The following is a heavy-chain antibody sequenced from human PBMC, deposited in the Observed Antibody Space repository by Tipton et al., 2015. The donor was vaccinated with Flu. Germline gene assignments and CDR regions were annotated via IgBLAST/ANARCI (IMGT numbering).Heavy chain of an antibody. CDR3: ARDSLWSRDY. V-gene: IGHV3-7*03. Sequence: SLRLSCAASEFTFSSFWMSWVRQAPGKGLEWVANIKPDGSAAYYADSVKGRFTISRDNAKNSLYLQMNSLRAEDTAVYYCARDSLWSRDYWGQGTLVTVSS. J-gene: IGHJ4*02. D-gene: IGHD2-21*01. CDR1: EFTFSSFW. CDR2: IKPDGSAA.